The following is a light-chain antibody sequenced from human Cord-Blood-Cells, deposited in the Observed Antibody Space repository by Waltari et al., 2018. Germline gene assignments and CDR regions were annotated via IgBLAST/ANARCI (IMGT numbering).Light chain of an antibody. Sequence: QSALTQPRPVSGSPGQSVTIPCTGTSSDVGGYNYVSWSQQHPGKAPKLMIYDVSKRPSGVPDLFSGSKSGNTASLTISWLQAEDEADYYCCSYAGSVVFGGGTKLTVL. CDR2: DVS. J-gene: IGLJ2*01. CDR3: CSYAGSVV. V-gene: IGLV2-11*01. CDR1: SSDVGGYNY.